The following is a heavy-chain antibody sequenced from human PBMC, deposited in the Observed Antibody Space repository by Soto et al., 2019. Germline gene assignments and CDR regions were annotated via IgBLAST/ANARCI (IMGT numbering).Heavy chain of an antibody. CDR1: GYTFTNND. Sequence: ASVRVSCRASGYTFTNNDINWVRQAPEKGLEWIGWMTTNTNTTASAEVFEGRVSLTWDTSISTAYMQLNRLKIDGTAVYYCAREVVETSSLWLDPWGQGTLVTVSS. V-gene: IGHV1-8*01. CDR2: MTTNTNTT. J-gene: IGHJ5*02. D-gene: IGHD6-6*01. CDR3: AREVVETSSLWLDP.